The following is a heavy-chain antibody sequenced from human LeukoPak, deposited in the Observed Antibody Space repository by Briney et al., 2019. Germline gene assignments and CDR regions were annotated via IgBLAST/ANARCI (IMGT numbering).Heavy chain of an antibody. Sequence: GGSLRLSCAASGFTVSSNYMSWVRQAPGKGLEWVSVIYSGGSTSYADSVKGRFTISRDNSKNTLYLQMNSLRAEDTAVYYCARELLGFVDYGGQGTLVTVSS. J-gene: IGHJ4*02. V-gene: IGHV3-66*02. CDR3: ARELLGFVDY. D-gene: IGHD1-26*01. CDR2: IYSGGST. CDR1: GFTVSSNY.